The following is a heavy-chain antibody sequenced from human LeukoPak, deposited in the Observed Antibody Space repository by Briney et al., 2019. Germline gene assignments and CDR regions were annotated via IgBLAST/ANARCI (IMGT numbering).Heavy chain of an antibody. CDR2: IYTSGST. CDR3: ARVTDYYDSSGYSDY. V-gene: IGHV4-61*02. J-gene: IGHJ4*02. CDR1: GGSISSGSYY. Sequence: SETLSLTCTVSGGSISSGSYYWSWIRQPAGKGLEWIGRIYTSGSTNYNPSLKSRVTISVDSSKNQFSLKLSSMAAADTAVYYCARVTDYYDSSGYSDYWGQGTLVTVSS. D-gene: IGHD3-22*01.